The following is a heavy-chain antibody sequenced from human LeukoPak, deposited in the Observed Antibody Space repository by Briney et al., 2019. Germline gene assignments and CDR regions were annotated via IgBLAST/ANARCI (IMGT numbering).Heavy chain of an antibody. Sequence: GGSLRLSCAASGFTFSSYGMSWVRQAPGKGLEWVSAISGSGGSTYYADSVKGRFTISRDNSKNTLYLQMNSLGAEDTAVYYCAKEGNCSGGSCYSSVDYWGQGTLVTVSS. V-gene: IGHV3-23*01. D-gene: IGHD2-15*01. J-gene: IGHJ4*02. CDR3: AKEGNCSGGSCYSSVDY. CDR2: ISGSGGST. CDR1: GFTFSSYG.